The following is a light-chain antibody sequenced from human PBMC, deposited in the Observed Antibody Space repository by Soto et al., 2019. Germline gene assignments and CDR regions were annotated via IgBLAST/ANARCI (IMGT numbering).Light chain of an antibody. J-gene: IGLJ1*01. CDR1: SSDVGGYNY. V-gene: IGLV2-8*01. CDR3: SSHAGSKRV. CDR2: EVS. Sequence: QSVLTQPPSASGSPGQSVTISCTGTSSDVGGYNYVSWYQQHPGKAPKLMIYEVSKRPSGVPDRFSGSKSGSTASLTVSGLQAEDEADYYCSSHAGSKRVFGTGTKVTVL.